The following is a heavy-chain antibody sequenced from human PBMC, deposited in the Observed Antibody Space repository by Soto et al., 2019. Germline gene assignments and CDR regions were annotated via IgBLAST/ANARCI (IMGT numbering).Heavy chain of an antibody. J-gene: IGHJ5*02. CDR2: ISSSSSTI. CDR1: GFTFSSYS. V-gene: IGHV3-48*01. D-gene: IGHD6-13*01. CDR3: ARHPERIAEIGWFDP. Sequence: EVQLVESGGGLVQPGGSLRLSCAASGFTFSSYSMNWVRQAPGKGLEWVSYISSSSSTIYYADSVKGRFTISRDNAKNSLYLQMDSLRAEDTAVYYCARHPERIAEIGWFDPRGQGPLVTVSS.